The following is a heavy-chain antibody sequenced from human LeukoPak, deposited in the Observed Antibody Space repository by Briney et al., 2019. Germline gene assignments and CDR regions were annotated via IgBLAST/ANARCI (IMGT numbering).Heavy chain of an antibody. D-gene: IGHD3-16*01. V-gene: IGHV3-74*01. CDR2: INTDTRGT. Sequence: GGSLRLSCAASGFTFSDYWMHWVRQAPGKGLVWVSIINTDTRGTYYADSVKGRFTISRDNAKNTLYLQMNSLRAEDTAAYYCARAGAYRFDYWGQGTLVTVSS. J-gene: IGHJ4*02. CDR3: ARAGAYRFDY. CDR1: GFTFSDYW.